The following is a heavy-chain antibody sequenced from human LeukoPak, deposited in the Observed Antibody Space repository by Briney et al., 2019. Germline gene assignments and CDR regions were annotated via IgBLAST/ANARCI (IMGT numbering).Heavy chain of an antibody. V-gene: IGHV3-21*04. D-gene: IGHD3-22*01. J-gene: IGHJ4*02. Sequence: GGSLRLSCAASGFTFSSYSMNWVRQAPGKGLEWVSSISSSSSYIYYADSVKGRFTISRDNAKNSLYLQMNSLRAEDTAVYYCAKDEITMIVVVSWGQGTLVTVSS. CDR1: GFTFSSYS. CDR2: ISSSSSYI. CDR3: AKDEITMIVVVS.